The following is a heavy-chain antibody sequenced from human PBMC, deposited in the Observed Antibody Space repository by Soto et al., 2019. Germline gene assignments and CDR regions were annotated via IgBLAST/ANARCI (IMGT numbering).Heavy chain of an antibody. Sequence: GGSLRLSCAASGFTFSSYSMNWVRQAPGKGLEWGSSISSSSSYIYYADSVKGRFTISRDNAKNSLYLQMNSLRAEDTAVYYCARDRLATFDYWGQGTLVTVSS. V-gene: IGHV3-21*01. CDR1: GFTFSSYS. CDR3: ARDRLATFDY. CDR2: ISSSSSYI. J-gene: IGHJ4*02. D-gene: IGHD6-6*01.